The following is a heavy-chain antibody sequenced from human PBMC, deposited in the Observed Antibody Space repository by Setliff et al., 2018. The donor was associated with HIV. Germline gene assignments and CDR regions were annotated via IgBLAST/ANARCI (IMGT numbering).Heavy chain of an antibody. J-gene: IGHJ3*02. CDR2: VTPDGGDK. V-gene: IGHV3-7*01. CDR3: ASPPVYYDILTGKAHGRTHLDAFDI. D-gene: IGHD3-9*01. Sequence: GGSLRLSCAASGFMFGVDWMSWVRQTPGKGLEWVAGVTPDGGDKYYANSMRGRFTISRDNGKNAVYLQMNSLRAEDTALYYCASPPVYYDILTGKAHGRTHLDAFDIWGQGTMVTVSS. CDR1: GFMFGVDW.